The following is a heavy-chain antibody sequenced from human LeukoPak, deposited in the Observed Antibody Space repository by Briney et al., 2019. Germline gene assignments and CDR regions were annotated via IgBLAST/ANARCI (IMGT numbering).Heavy chain of an antibody. Sequence: SETLSLTCTVSGGSISSSSYYWGWIRQPPGKGLEWIGRIYTSGSTNYNPSLKSRVTMSVDTSKNQFSLKLSSVTAADTAVYYCARRPNYYYYGMDVWGQGTTVTVSS. CDR2: IYTSGST. CDR3: ARRPNYYYYGMDV. J-gene: IGHJ6*02. CDR1: GGSISSSSYY. V-gene: IGHV4-39*07.